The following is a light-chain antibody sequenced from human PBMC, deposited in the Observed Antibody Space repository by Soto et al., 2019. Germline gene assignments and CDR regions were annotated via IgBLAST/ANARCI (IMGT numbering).Light chain of an antibody. CDR1: SSDVGAYEY. CDR3: SSYAGSSVV. J-gene: IGLJ1*01. CDR2: EVT. Sequence: QSVLTQPPSASGSPGQSVTISCTGTSSDVGAYEYVSWYQHHPGRAPKLILYEVTKRPSGVPDRFSGSKSGNTASLTVSGLQAEDEADYYCSSYAGSSVVFGTGTKVTVL. V-gene: IGLV2-8*01.